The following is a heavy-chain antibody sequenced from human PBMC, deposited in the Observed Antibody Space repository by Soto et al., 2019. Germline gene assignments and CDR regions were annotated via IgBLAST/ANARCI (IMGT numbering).Heavy chain of an antibody. CDR2: ISSDGSKK. V-gene: IGHV3-30*03. D-gene: IGHD2-15*01. CDR1: GFTFSNNG. CDR3: AMDLYGGSSRFDY. Sequence: QVQLVESGGGVVQPGRSLRLSCVASGFTFSNNGIHWVRQAPGKGLEWVAVISSDGSKKSYADSVNGRLTISSDNSKNTLYLQMNSLRAEDTAFSYCAMDLYGGSSRFDYWGQGTLVTVSS. J-gene: IGHJ4*02.